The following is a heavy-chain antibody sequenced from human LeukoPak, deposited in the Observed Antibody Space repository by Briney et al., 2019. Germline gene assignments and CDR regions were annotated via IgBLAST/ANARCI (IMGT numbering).Heavy chain of an antibody. Sequence: GGSLRLSCAASGFTFSSYAMSWVRQAPGKGLEWVSAISGSGGGTYYADSVKGRFTISRDNSKNTLYLQMNSLRAEDTAVYFCAKSGDPVAGYYYYGMDVWGQGTTVTVSS. CDR1: GFTFSSYA. CDR2: ISGSGGGT. J-gene: IGHJ6*02. V-gene: IGHV3-23*01. D-gene: IGHD6-19*01. CDR3: AKSGDPVAGYYYYGMDV.